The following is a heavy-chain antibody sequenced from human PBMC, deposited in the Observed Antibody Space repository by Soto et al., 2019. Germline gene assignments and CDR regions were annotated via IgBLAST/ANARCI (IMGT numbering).Heavy chain of an antibody. CDR3: AKDGSHLAVAGTSPTSYFYGLAV. Sequence: QVQLVESGGGVVQPGRSLRLSCAASGFTFSVYGMHWVRQAPGKGLEWVALVSYDGSIKDYADSVKGRFPISRDNSKNTLYLQMNSLRVEDTAVYYCAKDGSHLAVAGTSPTSYFYGLAVWGQGTTVTVSS. CDR1: GFTFSVYG. V-gene: IGHV3-30*18. D-gene: IGHD6-19*01. J-gene: IGHJ6*02. CDR2: VSYDGSIK.